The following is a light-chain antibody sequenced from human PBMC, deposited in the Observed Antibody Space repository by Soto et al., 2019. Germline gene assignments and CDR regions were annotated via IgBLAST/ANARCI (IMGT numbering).Light chain of an antibody. J-gene: IGKJ3*01. Sequence: EIVLTQSPATLSLSPGERATLSCRASQSVSSCLAWYQQKPGQAPRLLIYDASNRATGIPARFSGSGSGTDFTLTVSNLESEDFAVYYCQQYGSSPFTFGPGTKVDIK. CDR2: DAS. V-gene: IGKV3-11*01. CDR3: QQYGSSPFT. CDR1: QSVSSC.